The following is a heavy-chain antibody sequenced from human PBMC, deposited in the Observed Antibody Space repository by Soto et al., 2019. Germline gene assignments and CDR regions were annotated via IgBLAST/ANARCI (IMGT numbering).Heavy chain of an antibody. CDR1: GFNFPAYA. V-gene: IGHV3-23*01. CDR3: ATDLIANNGVWEPFDM. D-gene: IGHD2-8*01. Sequence: EVQLLESGGGLVQPGGSLRLSCAASGFNFPAYAMNWVRQAPGKGLQWVPGLVGSGADINYADSVRGRFTVSRDNSRNTLYLQMNSLRDEDTAIYYCATDLIANNGVWEPFDMWGRGTKVTVSS. J-gene: IGHJ3*02. CDR2: LVGSGADI.